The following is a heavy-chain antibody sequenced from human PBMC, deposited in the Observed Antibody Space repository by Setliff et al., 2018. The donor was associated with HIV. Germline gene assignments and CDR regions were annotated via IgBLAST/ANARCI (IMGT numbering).Heavy chain of an antibody. CDR1: GYTFTGYY. V-gene: IGHV1-2*06. Sequence: ASVKVSCKASGYTFTGYYIHWVRQAPGQGLEWMGRINPNSGGTNYAQKFQGRVTMSRDTSISTVYMELSRLRSDDTALYYCASGWYYFDYWGQGTLVTVSS. CDR3: ASGWYYFDY. J-gene: IGHJ4*02. CDR2: INPNSGGT. D-gene: IGHD6-19*01.